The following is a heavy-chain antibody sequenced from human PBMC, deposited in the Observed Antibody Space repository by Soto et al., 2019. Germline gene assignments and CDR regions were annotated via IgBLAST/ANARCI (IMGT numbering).Heavy chain of an antibody. D-gene: IGHD2-2*01. CDR2: ISYDGSNK. V-gene: IGHV3-30-3*01. J-gene: IGHJ5*02. CDR3: ARDPLPNAYCLSTFCYRLPWFDP. Sequence: QVQLVESGGGVVQPGRSLRLSCAASGFTFSSYAMHWVRQAPGKGLEWVAVISYDGSNKYYADSVKGQFTISRDNSKNTLYLQMHSLRPEDTAAYYCARDPLPNAYCLSTFCYRLPWFDPWGQGTLVTVSS. CDR1: GFTFSSYA.